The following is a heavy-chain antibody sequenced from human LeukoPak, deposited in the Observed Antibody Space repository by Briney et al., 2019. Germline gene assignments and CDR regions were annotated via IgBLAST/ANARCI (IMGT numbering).Heavy chain of an antibody. V-gene: IGHV3-33*01. Sequence: GTSLRLSCAASGFTFSSYGMHWVRQAPGKGLEWVAIIWYDGSIKYYADSVKGRLTISRDNSKNMLYLQINSLRAEDTAVYYCTRWGFDYWGQGTLVTVSS. CDR1: GFTFSSYG. D-gene: IGHD3-16*01. CDR2: IWYDGSIK. CDR3: TRWGFDY. J-gene: IGHJ4*02.